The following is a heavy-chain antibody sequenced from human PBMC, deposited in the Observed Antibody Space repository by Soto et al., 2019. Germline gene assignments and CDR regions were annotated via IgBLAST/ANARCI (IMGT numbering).Heavy chain of an antibody. J-gene: IGHJ6*02. V-gene: IGHV4-34*01. CDR3: ARVRGYCSSTSCYYYYYYYGMDV. D-gene: IGHD2-2*01. CDR2: INHSGST. CDR1: GGSFSGYY. Sequence: PSETLSLTCAVYGGSFSGYYWSWIRQPPGKGLEWIGEINHSGSTNYNPSLKSRATISVDTSKNQFSLKLSSVTAADTAVYYCARVRGYCSSTSCYYYYYYYGMDVWGQGTTVTSP.